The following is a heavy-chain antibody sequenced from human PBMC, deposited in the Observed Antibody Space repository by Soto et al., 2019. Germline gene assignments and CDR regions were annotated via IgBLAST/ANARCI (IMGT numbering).Heavy chain of an antibody. Sequence: WGSLRLSCAASGFTFSSYWMSWVRQAPGKGLEWVANIKQDGSEKYYVDSVKGRFTISRDNAKNSLYLQMNSLRAEDTAVYYSARDRYCSSTSCKHYYYYGMDVWGQGTTVTFS. CDR3: ARDRYCSSTSCKHYYYYGMDV. J-gene: IGHJ6*02. CDR2: IKQDGSEK. V-gene: IGHV3-7*01. D-gene: IGHD2-2*01. CDR1: GFTFSSYW.